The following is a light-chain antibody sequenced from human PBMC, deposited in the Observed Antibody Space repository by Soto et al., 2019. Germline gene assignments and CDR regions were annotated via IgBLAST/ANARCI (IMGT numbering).Light chain of an antibody. Sequence: IVLTQSPGTPSLPPGERVTLSCRASQGVYNNYLACYQQRPGQAPRTLIYGASSRATGIPDRFSGSGSGTDFTLSISGLEPEDSAVYYCQQYGNSLTFGGGAKVDIK. CDR3: QQYGNSLT. V-gene: IGKV3-20*01. J-gene: IGKJ4*01. CDR2: GAS. CDR1: QGVYNNY.